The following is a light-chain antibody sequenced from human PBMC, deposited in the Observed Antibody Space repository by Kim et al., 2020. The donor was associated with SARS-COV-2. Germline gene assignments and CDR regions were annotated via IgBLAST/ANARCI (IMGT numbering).Light chain of an antibody. J-gene: IGKJ2*01. CDR2: KAS. CDR3: HQYNSYPYT. Sequence: SASVGDRVTITCRASQSINSWLAWYQQKPGKAPKLLIYKASGLESGVPSRFSGSESGTEFTLTISSLQPDDSATYYCHQYNSYPYTFGQGTKLEIK. CDR1: QSINSW. V-gene: IGKV1-5*03.